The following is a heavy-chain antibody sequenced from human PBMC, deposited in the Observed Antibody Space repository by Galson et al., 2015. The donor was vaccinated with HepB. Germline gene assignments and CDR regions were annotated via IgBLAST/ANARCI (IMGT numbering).Heavy chain of an antibody. Sequence: SLRLSCAASEFTFSDYWMHWVRQAPGKGLVWVSRINSDGSSTNYADSVKGRFTISRDNAKNTLYLQMNSLRADDTAVYYCARARASSGGGWRNSLVYWGQGTLVTVSS. CDR3: ARARASSGGGWRNSLVY. CDR1: EFTFSDYW. V-gene: IGHV3-74*01. CDR2: INSDGSST. J-gene: IGHJ4*02. D-gene: IGHD6-19*01.